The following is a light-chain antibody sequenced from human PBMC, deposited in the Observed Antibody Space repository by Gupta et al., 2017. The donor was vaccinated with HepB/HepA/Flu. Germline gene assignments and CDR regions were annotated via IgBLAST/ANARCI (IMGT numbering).Light chain of an antibody. CDR2: GNS. V-gene: IGLV1-40*01. CDR3: QSYDISLLHV. Sequence: SLLPPPPSGSGSPEPRVTIACTGNSANIGEGYDVDWDQQLPGTAPKLVIYGNSNRPAGVPDRFSGSKSVTSASLAITGLQAEDEADYYSQSYDISLLHVFGTGTKVTVL. CDR1: SANIGEGYD. J-gene: IGLJ1*01.